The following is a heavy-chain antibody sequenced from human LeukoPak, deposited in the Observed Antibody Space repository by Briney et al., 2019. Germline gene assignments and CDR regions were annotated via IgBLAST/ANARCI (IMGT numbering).Heavy chain of an antibody. J-gene: IGHJ2*01. D-gene: IGHD3-10*01. Sequence: QSGGSLRLSCEASGFTLSQYGLHWVRQAPGKGLEWVAFNPSEGSGRFHAASVKDRFSISKDDSKHTLYLQMNSLRAEDTALYYCVKSGNTSGSYWYFDLWGRGTLVTVSS. CDR2: NPSEGSGR. V-gene: IGHV3-30*02. CDR1: GFTLSQYG. CDR3: VKSGNTSGSYWYFDL.